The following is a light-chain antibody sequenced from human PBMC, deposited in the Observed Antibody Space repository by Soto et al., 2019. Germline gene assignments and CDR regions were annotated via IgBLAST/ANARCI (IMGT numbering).Light chain of an antibody. CDR1: QSVSSY. Sequence: EIVLTQSPATLSVSPGERATLSCGASQSVSSYLAWYQQKPGQAPRLLIYDASNRATGIPARFSGSGSGTDFTLTISSLEPEDFAVYYCQQRSNWRGTFGQGTRLEIK. J-gene: IGKJ5*01. CDR2: DAS. V-gene: IGKV3-11*01. CDR3: QQRSNWRGT.